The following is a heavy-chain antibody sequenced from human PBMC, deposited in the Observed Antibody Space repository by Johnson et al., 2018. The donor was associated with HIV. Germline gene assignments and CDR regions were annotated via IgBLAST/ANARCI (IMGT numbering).Heavy chain of an antibody. CDR2: INWNGDST. J-gene: IGHJ3*02. Sequence: VQLVESGGGVVRPGGSLRLSCVVSGFTLDDYGMSWVRQPPGKGLEWVSGINWNGDSTGYADSVRGRFNISSDSAKNSMYLQMNSLRGEDKALYYCARNPTTQESRLIGDFGALDIWGQGTMVTVSS. D-gene: IGHD3-3*01. CDR1: GFTLDDYG. CDR3: ARNPTTQESRLIGDFGALDI. V-gene: IGHV3-20*04.